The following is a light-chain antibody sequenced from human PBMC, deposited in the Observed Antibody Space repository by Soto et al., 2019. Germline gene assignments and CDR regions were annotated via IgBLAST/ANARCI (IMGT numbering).Light chain of an antibody. J-gene: IGKJ1*01. CDR3: QQYNNWPRT. CDR1: QSVSSN. Sequence: EIVMTQSPATLSVSPGERATPSCRASQSVSSNLAWYQQKAGQSPRLLIYGASTRTTGIPARFSGSGSGTEFTLTISSLQSEDFAVYYCQQYNNWPRTFGQGTKVEIK. CDR2: GAS. V-gene: IGKV3-15*01.